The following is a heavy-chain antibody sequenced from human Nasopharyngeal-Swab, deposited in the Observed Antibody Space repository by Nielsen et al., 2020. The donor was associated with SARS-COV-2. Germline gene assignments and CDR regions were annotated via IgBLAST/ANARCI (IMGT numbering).Heavy chain of an antibody. CDR2: IYYSGST. Sequence: SETLSLTCTVSGGSISSYYWSWIRQPPGKGLEWIGYIYYSGSTNYNPSLKGRVTISVDTSKNQFSLKLSSVTAADTAVYYCARISGSGAFDYWGQGTLVTVSS. V-gene: IGHV4-59*01. CDR3: ARISGSGAFDY. CDR1: GGSISSYY. D-gene: IGHD1-26*01. J-gene: IGHJ4*02.